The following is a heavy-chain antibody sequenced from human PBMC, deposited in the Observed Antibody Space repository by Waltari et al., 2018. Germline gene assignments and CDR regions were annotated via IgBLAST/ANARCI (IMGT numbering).Heavy chain of an antibody. CDR3: AREFRGTAAAGYFDY. Sequence: EVQLVESGGGLIQPGGSLRLSCAASGFTVSSNYMRWVRQAPGKGLEWVSVIYSGCSTYYADSVKGRFTISRDNSKNTLYLQMNSLRAEDTAVYYCAREFRGTAAAGYFDYWGQGTLVTVSS. D-gene: IGHD6-13*01. J-gene: IGHJ4*02. V-gene: IGHV3-53*01. CDR2: IYSGCST. CDR1: GFTVSSNY.